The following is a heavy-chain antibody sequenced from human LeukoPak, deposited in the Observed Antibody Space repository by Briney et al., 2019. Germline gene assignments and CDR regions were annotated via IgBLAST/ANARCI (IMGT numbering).Heavy chain of an antibody. D-gene: IGHD3-10*01. CDR2: INHSGST. V-gene: IGHV4-34*01. J-gene: IGHJ4*02. CDR1: GGSFSGYY. CDR3: ASHYYGSGSYYNGAFDY. Sequence: SETLSLTCAVYGGSFSGYYWSWIRQPPGKGLEWIGEINHSGSTYYNPSLKSRVTISVDTSKNQFSLKLSSVTAADTAVYYCASHYYGSGSYYNGAFDYWGQGTLVTVSS.